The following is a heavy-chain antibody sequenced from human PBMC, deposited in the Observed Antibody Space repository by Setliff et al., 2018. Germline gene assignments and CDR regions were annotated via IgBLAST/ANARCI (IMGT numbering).Heavy chain of an antibody. Sequence: GASVKVSCKVSGYTFTGYYMHWVRQATGQGLEWMGRINPNSGGTNYAQKFQGRVTMTRNTSISTAYMELSRLRSDDTAVYYCARSNYDILTRNWFDPWGQGTLVTVSS. V-gene: IGHV1-2*06. CDR3: ARSNYDILTRNWFDP. CDR2: INPNSGGT. CDR1: GYTFTGYY. D-gene: IGHD3-9*01. J-gene: IGHJ5*02.